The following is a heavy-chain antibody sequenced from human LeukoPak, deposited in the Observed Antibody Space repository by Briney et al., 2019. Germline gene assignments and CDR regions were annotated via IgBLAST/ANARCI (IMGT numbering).Heavy chain of an antibody. CDR2: IIPIFGTA. D-gene: IGHD6-13*01. Sequence: ASVKVSCKASGGTFSSYAISWVRQAPGQGLEWMGGIIPIFGTANYAQEFQGRVAITADESTSTAYMELSSLRSEDTAVYYCAREKQPGYYFDYWGQGTLVTVSS. CDR3: AREKQPGYYFDY. J-gene: IGHJ4*02. V-gene: IGHV1-69*13. CDR1: GGTFSSYA.